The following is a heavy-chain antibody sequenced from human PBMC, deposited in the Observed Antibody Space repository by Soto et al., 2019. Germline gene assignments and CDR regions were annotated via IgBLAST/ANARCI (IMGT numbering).Heavy chain of an antibody. CDR1: GGSISSYY. CDR3: ARGRSGSYPFDY. V-gene: IGHV4-59*01. D-gene: IGHD1-26*01. CDR2: IYYSGST. Sequence: SETLSLTCNVSGGSISSYYWSWIRQPPGKGLEWIGYIYYSGSTNYSPSLKSRVTISLDTSKNQFSLKLTSVTAADTAVYFCARGRSGSYPFDYWGLGTLVTVSS. J-gene: IGHJ4*02.